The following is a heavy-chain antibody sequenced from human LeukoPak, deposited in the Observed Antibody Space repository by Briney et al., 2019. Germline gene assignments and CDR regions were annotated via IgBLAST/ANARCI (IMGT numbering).Heavy chain of an antibody. CDR3: ARADSGSYSPFDY. CDR2: INHSGST. CDR1: GGSFSGYY. J-gene: IGHJ4*02. V-gene: IGHV4-34*01. D-gene: IGHD1-26*01. Sequence: SETLSLTCAVYGGSFSGYYWSWIRQPPGKGLEWIGEINHSGSTNYNPSLKSRVTISVDTSKNQFSLKLSSVTAADTAVYYCARADSGSYSPFDYWGQGTLVTVSS.